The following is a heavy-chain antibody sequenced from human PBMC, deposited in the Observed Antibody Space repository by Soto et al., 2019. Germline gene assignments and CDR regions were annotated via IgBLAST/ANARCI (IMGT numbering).Heavy chain of an antibody. J-gene: IGHJ4*02. V-gene: IGHV3-48*03. CDR3: ARETNWNYGNFDC. CDR1: GFTFSSYE. Sequence: PGGSLRLSCAASGFTFSSYEMNWVRQAPGKGLEWVSYISSSGSTIYYADSVKGRFTISRDNAKNSLYLQMNSLRAEDTAVYYCARETNWNYGNFDCWGQGTLVTVSS. CDR2: ISSSGSTI. D-gene: IGHD1-7*01.